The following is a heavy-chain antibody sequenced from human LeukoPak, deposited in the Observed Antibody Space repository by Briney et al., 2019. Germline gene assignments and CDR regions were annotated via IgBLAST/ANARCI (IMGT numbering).Heavy chain of an antibody. Sequence: GGSLRLSCAASGFTVSSNYMSWVRQAPGKRLEWVSVIYSGGSTYYADSVKGRFTISRDNSKNTLYLQMNSLRAEDTAVYYCARGTRNSGSSWYFDYWGQGTLVTVSS. CDR1: GFTVSSNY. CDR3: ARGTRNSGSSWYFDY. D-gene: IGHD1-26*01. CDR2: IYSGGST. J-gene: IGHJ4*02. V-gene: IGHV3-66*01.